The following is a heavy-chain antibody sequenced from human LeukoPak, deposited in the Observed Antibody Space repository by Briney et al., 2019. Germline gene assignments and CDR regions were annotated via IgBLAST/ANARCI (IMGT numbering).Heavy chain of an antibody. CDR1: GFTFSDYY. CDR3: AREGTHYYDSSPFDY. D-gene: IGHD3-22*01. J-gene: IGHJ4*02. CDR2: ISSSGSTI. V-gene: IGHV3-11*01. Sequence: GGSLRLSCAASGFTFSDYYMSWIRQAPGKGLEWVSYISSSGSTIYYADSVKGRFTISRDNAKNSLYLQMNSLRAEDTAVYYCAREGTHYYDSSPFDYWGQGTLVTVSS.